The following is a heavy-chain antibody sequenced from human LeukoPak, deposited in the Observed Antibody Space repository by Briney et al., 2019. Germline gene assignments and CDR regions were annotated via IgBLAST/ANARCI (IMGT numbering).Heavy chain of an antibody. D-gene: IGHD6-13*01. Sequence: ASVKVSCKASGYAFPHYGVQWVRQAPGQTLEWMGWINAGNGDDTKYSQKFQARLTMTTDTSATTVYMELNSLKSEDTAVYYCARSGSNWSCDSWGQGTLVTVSS. CDR3: ARSGSNWSCDS. CDR1: GYAFPHYG. CDR2: INAGNGDDT. J-gene: IGHJ4*02. V-gene: IGHV1-3*01.